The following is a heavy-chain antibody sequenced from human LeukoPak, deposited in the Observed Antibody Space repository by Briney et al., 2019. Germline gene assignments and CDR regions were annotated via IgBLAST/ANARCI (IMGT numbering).Heavy chain of an antibody. J-gene: IGHJ5*02. D-gene: IGHD3-22*01. CDR3: ARDKKVITSKVWFDP. V-gene: IGHV1-18*01. CDR1: GYTFTSYG. Sequence: EASVKVSCKASGYTFTSYGISWVRQAPGQGLEWMGWISAYNGNTNYAQKLQGRVTMTTDTSTSTAYMEPRSLRSDDTAVYYCARDKKVITSKVWFDPWGQGTLVTVSP. CDR2: ISAYNGNT.